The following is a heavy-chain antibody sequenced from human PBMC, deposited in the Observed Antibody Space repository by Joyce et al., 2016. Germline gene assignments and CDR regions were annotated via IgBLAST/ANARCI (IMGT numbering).Heavy chain of an antibody. V-gene: IGHV3-15*01. Sequence: EVQVAEYGGGLVKPGGSLRLSCAASGFTFNVAWMTWVRQAPGKGLEWVGRIKSKTSGETTEYAAPVKGRFTISRDDSKNTVSLQMNGLRTEDTAVYFCAADVAEVGFGELDHWGRGTLVTVSS. CDR3: AADVAEVGFGELDH. CDR2: IKSKTSGETT. D-gene: IGHD3-10*01. J-gene: IGHJ4*02. CDR1: GFTFNVAW.